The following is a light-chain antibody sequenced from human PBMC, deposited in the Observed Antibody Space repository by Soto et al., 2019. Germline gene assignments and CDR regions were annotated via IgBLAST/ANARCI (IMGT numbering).Light chain of an antibody. J-gene: IGKJ5*01. CDR3: QQYGGSPIT. V-gene: IGKV3-20*01. Sequence: EIVFTQSPATLSLSPGERATLSCRASQSVSSYLAWYQQRPGQSPRLLISGASMRASGVPVRFIGSGSGTDFTLTITRLEPEDFAVYYCQQYGGSPITFGLGTRLEI. CDR2: GAS. CDR1: QSVSSY.